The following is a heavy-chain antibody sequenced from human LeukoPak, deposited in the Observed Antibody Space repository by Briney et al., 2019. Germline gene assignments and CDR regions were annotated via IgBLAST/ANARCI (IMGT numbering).Heavy chain of an antibody. CDR1: GLTHSGLW. CDR3: TRDRSRAEDD. J-gene: IGHJ4*02. V-gene: IGHV3-7*01. Sequence: PGGSLRLSCAAYGLTHSGLWMGWVRPAPGKGLEWVANINQGGSDKYYVDSVKGRFTISRDNANNLLYLQMNSLRGADTAVYYCTRDRSRAEDDWGQGTLVTVSS. D-gene: IGHD1-14*01. CDR2: INQGGSDK.